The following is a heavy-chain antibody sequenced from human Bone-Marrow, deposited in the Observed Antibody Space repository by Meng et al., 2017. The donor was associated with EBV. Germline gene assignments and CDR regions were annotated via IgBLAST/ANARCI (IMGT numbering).Heavy chain of an antibody. D-gene: IGHD6-19*01. CDR3: ARPFPSWQSPRLDPFGA. CDR1: GDSISSFYY. Sequence: LHVGESGPGQVKPSETLSLTCTASGDSISSFYYWGWIRQPPGRGLEWIGSVHYTGSTYYSPSLKSRVTVSVDTSKNQFSLRLTSVTAADTAVYYCARPFPSWQSPRLDPFGAWGQGTLVTVSS. J-gene: IGHJ5*02. V-gene: IGHV4-39*01. CDR2: VHYTGST.